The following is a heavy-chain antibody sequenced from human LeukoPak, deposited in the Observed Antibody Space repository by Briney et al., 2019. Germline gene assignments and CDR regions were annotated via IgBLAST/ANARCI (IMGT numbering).Heavy chain of an antibody. Sequence: ASVKVSCKASGGTFSTHGISWVRQAPGQGLEWRGRIIPIFGTINYAQKFQGRVTITADKSTSTVHMDLSSLRSEDTAVYYCARGFGVDYYYYMDVWDEGTTVIVSS. CDR1: GGTFSTHG. CDR3: ARGFGVDYYYYMDV. CDR2: IIPIFGTI. J-gene: IGHJ6*03. D-gene: IGHD3-3*01. V-gene: IGHV1-69*06.